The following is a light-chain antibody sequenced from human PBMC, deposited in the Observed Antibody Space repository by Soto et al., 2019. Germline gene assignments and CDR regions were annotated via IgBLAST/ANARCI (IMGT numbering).Light chain of an antibody. Sequence: EIVLTQSPATLSLSPGERATLSCRASQSINRHLAWYQQKPGQAPRLLISGASSRATGIPDRFSGSGSATDFTLTISRLEPEDFALYYCQHYGRSPITFGQGTRLEI. CDR1: QSINRH. CDR2: GAS. V-gene: IGKV3-20*01. CDR3: QHYGRSPIT. J-gene: IGKJ5*01.